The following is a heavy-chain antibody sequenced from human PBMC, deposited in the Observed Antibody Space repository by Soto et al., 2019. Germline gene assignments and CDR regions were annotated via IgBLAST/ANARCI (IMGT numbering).Heavy chain of an antibody. V-gene: IGHV5-10-1*01. CDR3: ARLTLVQDSSGYHSFDY. D-gene: IGHD3-22*01. J-gene: IGHJ4*02. CDR2: IDPTDSYT. CDR1: GYSFTTYW. Sequence: PGASLKISCQASGYSFTTYWISWVRQMPGKGLECMGRIDPTDSYTDYGPSFEAHVTMSVDRSINTAFLEWSSLKASDSAMYYCARLTLVQDSSGYHSFDYWGLGTLVTVSS.